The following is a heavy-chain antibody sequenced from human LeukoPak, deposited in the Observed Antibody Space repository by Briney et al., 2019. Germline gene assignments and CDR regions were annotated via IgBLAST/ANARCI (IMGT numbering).Heavy chain of an antibody. CDR2: ISAYNGNT. D-gene: IGHD3-3*01. J-gene: IGHJ6*02. CDR1: GGTFSSYA. V-gene: IGHV1-18*01. CDR3: ARDKNDFWSGYLYYGMDV. Sequence: ASVKVSCKASGGTFSSYAISWVRQAPGQGLEWMGWISAYNGNTNYAQKLQGRVTMTTDTSTSTAYMELRSLRSDDTAVYYCARDKNDFWSGYLYYGMDVWGQGTTVTVSS.